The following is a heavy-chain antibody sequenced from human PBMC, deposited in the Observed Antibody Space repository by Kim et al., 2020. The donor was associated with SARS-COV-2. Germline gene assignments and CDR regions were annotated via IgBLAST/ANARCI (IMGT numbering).Heavy chain of an antibody. V-gene: IGHV3-11*01. D-gene: IGHD6-19*01. CDR3: ARDLHVSGLYGNDY. Sequence: ADSVNGRFTIYRDTAKNALYLEMNSMRAEDTAVYYCARDLHVSGLYGNDYWGQGTLVTVSS. J-gene: IGHJ4*02.